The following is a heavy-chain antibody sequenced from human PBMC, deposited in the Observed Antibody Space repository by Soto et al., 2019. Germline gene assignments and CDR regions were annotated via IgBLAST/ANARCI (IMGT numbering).Heavy chain of an antibody. Sequence: SETLSLTCSGSGDSISSVDYFWAWFRQTPGQALEYIGYIYKSATTYYNPSFESRVAISLDTSKSQFSLNVTSVTAADTAVYFCARGRYCLTGRCFPNWFDSWGQGTLVTVSS. CDR1: GDSISSVDYF. D-gene: IGHD2-15*01. J-gene: IGHJ5*01. CDR2: IYKSATT. CDR3: ARGRYCLTGRCFPNWFDS. V-gene: IGHV4-30-4*01.